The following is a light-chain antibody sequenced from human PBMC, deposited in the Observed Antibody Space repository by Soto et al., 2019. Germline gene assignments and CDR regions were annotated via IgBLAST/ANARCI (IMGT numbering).Light chain of an antibody. CDR3: SSYSSTTTL. Sequence: QSALTQPASVSGSPGQSITISCTGTSSDVGGYNFVSWYQQHPGKAPKLIIYEVTHRPSGVSNRFSGSKSGNTASLTISGLQAEDEADYYCSSYSSTTTLFGGGTKLTVL. V-gene: IGLV2-14*01. CDR2: EVT. CDR1: SSDVGGYNF. J-gene: IGLJ2*01.